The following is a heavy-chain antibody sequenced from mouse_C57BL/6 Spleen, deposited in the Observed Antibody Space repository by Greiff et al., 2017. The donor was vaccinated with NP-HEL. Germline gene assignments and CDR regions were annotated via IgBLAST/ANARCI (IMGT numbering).Heavy chain of an antibody. D-gene: IGHD1-1*01. J-gene: IGHJ4*01. CDR2: IYPGSGST. CDR1: GYTFTSYW. CDR3: ALTTVVNDYAMDY. V-gene: IGHV1-55*01. Sequence: QVQLQQPGAELVKPGASVKMSCKASGYTFTSYWITWVKQRPGQGLEWIGDIYPGSGSTNYNEKFKSKATLTVDTSSSTAYMQLSSLTSEDSAVYYCALTTVVNDYAMDYWGQGTSVTVSS.